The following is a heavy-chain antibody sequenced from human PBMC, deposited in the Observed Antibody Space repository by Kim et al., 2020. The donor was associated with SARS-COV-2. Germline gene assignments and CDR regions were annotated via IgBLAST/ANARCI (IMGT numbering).Heavy chain of an antibody. CDR3: ARHRVGGGYDRSADFDY. Sequence: SETLSLTCTLSGGSISNYYWSWIRQPPGKGLEWIAYISYSGSPNYKPSLQSRVTISIDTSKNQFSLKLNSVTAADTAVYYCARHRVGGGYDRSADFDYWG. D-gene: IGHD5-12*01. V-gene: IGHV4-59*08. CDR2: ISYSGSP. CDR1: GGSISNYY. J-gene: IGHJ4*01.